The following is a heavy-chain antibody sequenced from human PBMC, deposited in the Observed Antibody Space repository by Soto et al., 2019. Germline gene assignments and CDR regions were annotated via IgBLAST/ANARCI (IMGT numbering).Heavy chain of an antibody. Sequence: GESLKISCKGSGYSFTSYWISWVRQMPGKGLEWMGRIDPSDSYTNYSPSFQGHVTISADKSISTAYLQWSSLKASDTAMYYRARGHLTYYYGSGRDYYYGMDAWGQGTTVTVSS. CDR1: GYSFTSYW. D-gene: IGHD3-10*01. CDR2: IDPSDSYT. J-gene: IGHJ6*02. V-gene: IGHV5-10-1*01. CDR3: ARGHLTYYYGSGRDYYYGMDA.